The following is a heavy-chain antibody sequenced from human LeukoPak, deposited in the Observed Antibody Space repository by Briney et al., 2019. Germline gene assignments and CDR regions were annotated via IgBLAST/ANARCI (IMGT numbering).Heavy chain of an antibody. D-gene: IGHD3-3*01. CDR2: ISSSSSYI. CDR1: GFTFSSYS. CDR3: ARDWGYDFWSGSLFDP. J-gene: IGHJ5*02. Sequence: GGSLRLSCAASGFTFSSYSMNWVRQAPGKGLEWVSSISSSSSYIYYADSVKGRFTISRDNAKNSLYLQMNSLRAEDTAVYYCARDWGYDFWSGSLFDPWGQGTLVTVSS. V-gene: IGHV3-21*01.